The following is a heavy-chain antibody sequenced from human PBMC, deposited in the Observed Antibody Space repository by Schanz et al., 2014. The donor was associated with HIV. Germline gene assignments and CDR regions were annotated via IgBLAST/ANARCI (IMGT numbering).Heavy chain of an antibody. CDR2: INHSGST. CDR1: GGSFSGYY. D-gene: IGHD2-15*01. J-gene: IGHJ5*02. CDR3: ARGVRRDCRTPDCNTGWFDP. Sequence: QVHLQQWGAGLLKPSETLSLTCAVYGGSFSGYYWSWIRQPPGKGLEWIGEINHSGSTNYSPSLKVRVPISVDAPKSQFSQNLASVTAADTAVYYCARGVRRDCRTPDCNTGWFDPWGQGTLVTVSS. V-gene: IGHV4-34*02.